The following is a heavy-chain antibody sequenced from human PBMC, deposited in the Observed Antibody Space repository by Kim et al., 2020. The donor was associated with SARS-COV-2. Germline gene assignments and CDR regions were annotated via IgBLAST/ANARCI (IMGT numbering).Heavy chain of an antibody. V-gene: IGHV4-31*03. CDR3: AREGFTGYYGDFTYV. J-gene: IGHJ6*02. D-gene: IGHD4-17*01. CDR1: GGSISSGGYY. Sequence: SETLSLTCTVSGGSISSGGYYWSWIRQHPGKGLEWIGYIYYSGSTYYNPSLKSRVTISVDTSKNQFSLKLSSVTAADTAVYYCAREGFTGYYGDFTYVWGQGTTVTVSS. CDR2: IYYSGST.